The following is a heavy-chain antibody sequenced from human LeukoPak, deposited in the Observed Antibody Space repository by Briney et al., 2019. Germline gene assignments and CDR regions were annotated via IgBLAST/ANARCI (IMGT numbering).Heavy chain of an antibody. J-gene: IGHJ4*02. D-gene: IGHD1-1*01. CDR2: ISTSGGNT. CDR3: ATTKQARRYFDY. V-gene: IGHV3-23*01. CDR1: GFTFSSNA. Sequence: GGSLRLSCAGSGFTFSSNALSWVRQAPGKGLEWVSAISTSGGNTYYADSVRGRFTISRDNSKNTLYLQMGTLRAEDTAVYYCATTKQARRYFDYWGQGTLVTVSS.